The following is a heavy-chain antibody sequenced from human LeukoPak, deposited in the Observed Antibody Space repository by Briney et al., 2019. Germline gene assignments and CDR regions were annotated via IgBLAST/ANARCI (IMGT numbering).Heavy chain of an antibody. J-gene: IGHJ4*02. D-gene: IGHD3-3*01. Sequence: KPSETLSLTCAVYGGSFSGYYWSWIRQPPGKGLEWIGEINHSGSTNYNPSLKSRVTISVDTSKNQFSLKLSSVTAADTAVYYCARSSWSGYSCDYWGQGTLVTVSS. V-gene: IGHV4-34*01. CDR3: ARSSWSGYSCDY. CDR2: INHSGST. CDR1: GGSFSGYY.